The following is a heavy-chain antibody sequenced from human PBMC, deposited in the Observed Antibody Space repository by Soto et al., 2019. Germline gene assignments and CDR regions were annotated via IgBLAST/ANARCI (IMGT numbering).Heavy chain of an antibody. Sequence: QVQLQQSGPGLVKPSQTLSLICTVSGASISNANYYWSWIRQPPGKGLEWIGNINYSGTTYLNPSLWSRVTVSVDTSNNQFSLRLSSATAADTAVYFCARVTRDFGDYEGYGVDAFDLWGQGTMVTVSP. CDR3: ARVTRDFGDYEGYGVDAFDL. J-gene: IGHJ3*01. CDR2: INYSGTT. D-gene: IGHD4-17*01. V-gene: IGHV4-30-4*08. CDR1: GASISNANYY.